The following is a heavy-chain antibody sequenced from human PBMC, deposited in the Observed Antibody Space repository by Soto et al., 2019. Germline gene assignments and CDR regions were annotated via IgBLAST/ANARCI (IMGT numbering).Heavy chain of an antibody. J-gene: IGHJ4*02. CDR2: INPNSGGT. CDR1: GYTFTGYY. Sequence: QVQLVQSGAEVKKPGASVKVSCKASGYTFTGYYMHWVRQAPGQGLEWMGWINPNSGGTNYAQKCQGRVTMTRDTSISTAYMELSRLRSDDTAVYYCARDLGGSPDGDWGQGTLVTVSS. V-gene: IGHV1-2*02. CDR3: ARDLGGSPDGD. D-gene: IGHD1-26*01.